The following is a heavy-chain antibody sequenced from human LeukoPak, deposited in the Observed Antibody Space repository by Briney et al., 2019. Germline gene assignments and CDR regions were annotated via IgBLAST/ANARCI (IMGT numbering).Heavy chain of an antibody. D-gene: IGHD3-10*01. J-gene: IGHJ4*02. CDR2: IHPNSGDT. V-gene: IGHV1-2*02. CDR1: GYTFTGYY. CDR3: ANIRSGY. Sequence: ASVKVSCKASGYTFTGYYLHWVRQAPGQGLEWMGWIHPNSGDTNHAQRFQGRLTMTRGTSISTAYMNLSSLSSDDTAIYYCANIRSGYWGQGTLVTVSS.